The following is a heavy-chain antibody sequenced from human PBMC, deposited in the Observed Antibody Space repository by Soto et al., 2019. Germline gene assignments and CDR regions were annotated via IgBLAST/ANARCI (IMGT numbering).Heavy chain of an antibody. D-gene: IGHD6-13*01. J-gene: IGHJ6*02. CDR1: GGSISSSSYY. Sequence: PSETLSLTCTVSGGSISSSSYYWGWIRQPPGKGLEWIGSIYYSGSTYYNPSLKSRVTISVDTSKNQFSLKLSSVTAADTAVYYCARHHPGSSWYRWTSDYYYGMDVWGQGTTVTVSS. CDR2: IYYSGST. V-gene: IGHV4-39*01. CDR3: ARHHPGSSWYRWTSDYYYGMDV.